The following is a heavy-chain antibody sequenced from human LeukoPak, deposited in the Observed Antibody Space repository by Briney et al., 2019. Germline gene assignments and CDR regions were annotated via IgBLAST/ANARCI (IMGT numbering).Heavy chain of an antibody. J-gene: IGHJ3*02. V-gene: IGHV3-7*01. CDR1: GFTLSIYW. CDR2: IKQDGNEK. Sequence: GGSLRLSCAASGFTLSIYWMTWVRQAPGKGLEWVASIKQDGNEKYYVDSVKGRFTISRDNAENSLYLQMNSLRAEDTAVYYCARTGYSSGWSFDDAFDIWGQGTMVTVSS. D-gene: IGHD6-19*01. CDR3: ARTGYSSGWSFDDAFDI.